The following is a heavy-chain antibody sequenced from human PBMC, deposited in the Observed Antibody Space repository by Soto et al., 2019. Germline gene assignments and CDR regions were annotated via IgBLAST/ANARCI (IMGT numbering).Heavy chain of an antibody. D-gene: IGHD2-15*01. CDR1: GFTVSSNY. CDR2: IYSGGST. CDR3: ARDSHYPKYCSGGSCYSGYYYMDV. V-gene: IGHV3-53*04. Sequence: GGSLRLSCAASGFTVSSNYMSWVRQAPGKGLEWVSVIYSGGSTYYADSVKGRFTISRHNSKNTLYLQMNSLRAEDTAVYYCARDSHYPKYCSGGSCYSGYYYMDVWGKGTTVTVSS. J-gene: IGHJ6*03.